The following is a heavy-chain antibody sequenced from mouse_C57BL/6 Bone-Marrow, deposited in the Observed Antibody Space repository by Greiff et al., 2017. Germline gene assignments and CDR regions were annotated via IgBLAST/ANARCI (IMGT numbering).Heavy chain of an antibody. CDR3: ARSPLSPRDY. Sequence: VQLQQSGPELVKPGASVKISCKASGYSFTGYYMNWVKQSPEKSLEWIGEINPSAGGTTYNQKFKAKATLTVDKSSSTAYMQLQSLTSEDSAVYYCARSPLSPRDYWGQGTSVTVSS. J-gene: IGHJ4*01. CDR1: GYSFTGYY. V-gene: IGHV1-42*01. CDR2: INPSAGGT.